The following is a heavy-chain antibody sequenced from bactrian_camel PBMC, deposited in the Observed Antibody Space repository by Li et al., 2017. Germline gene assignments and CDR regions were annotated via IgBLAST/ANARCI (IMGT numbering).Heavy chain of an antibody. D-gene: IGHD3*01. CDR2: IYSDGSKT. J-gene: IGHJ6*01. Sequence: VQLVESGGGLVQPGGSLRLSCAASGFTFSSYGMSWVRQAPGKGLEWVSCIYSDGSKTDYADSVKGRFTISQDKYQRQVYLQMYRLKPEDSGTYYCAADPRPSPKILSRLLAPTFYGYWGQGTQVTVS. V-gene: IGHV3S7*01. CDR1: GFTFSSYG. CDR3: AADPRPSPKILSRLLAPTFYGY.